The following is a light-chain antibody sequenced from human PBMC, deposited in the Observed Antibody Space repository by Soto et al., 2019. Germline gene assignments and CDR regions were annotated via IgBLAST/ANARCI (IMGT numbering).Light chain of an antibody. CDR3: CSYAGSYTGV. CDR1: SSDVGGYNY. CDR2: GVS. V-gene: IGLV2-11*01. Sequence: QSALTQPRSVSGSPGQSVTISCTGTSSDVGGYNYVSWYQHHPGKAPKLMIYGVSKRPSGVPDRFSGSKSGNTASLTISGHQAEDEADYYCCSYAGSYTGVFGGGTKVTVL. J-gene: IGLJ3*02.